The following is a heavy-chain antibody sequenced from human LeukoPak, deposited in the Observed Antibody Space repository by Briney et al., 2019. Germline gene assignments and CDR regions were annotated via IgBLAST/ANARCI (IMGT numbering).Heavy chain of an antibody. CDR1: GFTFDDYA. CDR2: ISWNSGSI. D-gene: IGHD6-13*01. J-gene: IGHJ4*02. V-gene: IGHV3-9*03. Sequence: PGRSLRLSCAASGFTFDDYAMHWVRQAPGKGLEWVSCISWNSGSIGYADSVKGRFTISRDNAKNSLYLQMNSLRAEDMALYYCAKDRSGSGSWDFDYWGQGTLVTVSS. CDR3: AKDRSGSGSWDFDY.